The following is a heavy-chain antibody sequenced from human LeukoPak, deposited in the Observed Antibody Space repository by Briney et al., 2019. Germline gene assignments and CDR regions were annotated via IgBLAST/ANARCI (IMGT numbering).Heavy chain of an antibody. J-gene: IGHJ6*02. V-gene: IGHV1-18*01. CDR2: ISAYNGNT. CDR1: GYTFTSYG. CDR3: ARDRVAAAGLHYYYYGMDA. Sequence: ASVKVSCKASGYTFTSYGISWVRQAPGQGLEWMGWISAYNGNTNYAQKLQGRVTMTTDTSTSTAYMELRSLRSDDTAVYYCARDRVAAAGLHYYYYGMDAWGQGTTVTVSS. D-gene: IGHD6-13*01.